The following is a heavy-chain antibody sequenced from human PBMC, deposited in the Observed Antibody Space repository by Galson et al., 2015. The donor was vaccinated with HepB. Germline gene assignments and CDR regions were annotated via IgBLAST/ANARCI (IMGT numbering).Heavy chain of an antibody. CDR1: GYTFTGYY. Sequence: SVKVSCKASGYTFTGYYIHWVRQAPGQGLEWMGWINPNSGGTNYAQKFQGRVTMTTDTSISTAYMELSRLRSDDTAVYYCARRALTLRVTTSSRKGDFDYWGQGTLVTVSS. D-gene: IGHD4-17*01. V-gene: IGHV1-2*02. CDR3: ARRALTLRVTTSSRKGDFDY. J-gene: IGHJ4*02. CDR2: INPNSGGT.